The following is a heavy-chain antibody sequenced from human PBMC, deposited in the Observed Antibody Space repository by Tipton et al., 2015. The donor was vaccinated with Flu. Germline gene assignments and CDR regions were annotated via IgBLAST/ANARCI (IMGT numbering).Heavy chain of an antibody. CDR3: ARHGGGHCSSTTCYDDAFDV. Sequence: QLVQSGAEVKKPGESLRISCEGSGYSFTNYWIGWVRQMPGKGLEWMGIIYPDDSDVRYSPSFLGQVTISADKSISTAYLQWSSLKASDTAMYYCARHGGGHCSSTTCYDDAFDVWGQGTLVTVSS. J-gene: IGHJ3*01. D-gene: IGHD2-2*01. V-gene: IGHV5-51*01. CDR2: IYPDDSDV. CDR1: GYSFTNYW.